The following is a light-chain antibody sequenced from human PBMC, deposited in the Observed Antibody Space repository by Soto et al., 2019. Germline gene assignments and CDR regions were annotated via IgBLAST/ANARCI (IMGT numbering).Light chain of an antibody. CDR3: QQYGSSPSVT. Sequence: EIVLTQSPGTLSLSPGERATLSCRASQSVTSNYLAWYQQKPGQAPRLFIYDASSRATGIPDRFSGSGSGTDFTLTISRLEPEDFAVYYCQQYGSSPSVTFGGGTKVEIK. CDR2: DAS. J-gene: IGKJ4*01. CDR1: QSVTSNY. V-gene: IGKV3-20*01.